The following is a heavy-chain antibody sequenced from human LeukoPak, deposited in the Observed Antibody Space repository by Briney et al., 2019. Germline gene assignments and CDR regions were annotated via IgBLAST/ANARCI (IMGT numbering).Heavy chain of an antibody. CDR3: ARTVTTSSYYFDY. V-gene: IGHV1-18*04. Sequence: GASVMVSCKASGYTFTNYGISWVRQAPGQGLEWMAWISANNGETRYAQNLQGRVTMTTDTSTSTAYMELRSLRSDDTALYYCARTVTTSSYYFDYWGQGTLVTVSS. CDR1: GYTFTNYG. CDR2: ISANNGET. D-gene: IGHD4-17*01. J-gene: IGHJ4*02.